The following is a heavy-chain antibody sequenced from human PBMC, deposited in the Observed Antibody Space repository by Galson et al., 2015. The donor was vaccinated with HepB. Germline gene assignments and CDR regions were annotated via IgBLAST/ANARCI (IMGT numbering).Heavy chain of an antibody. D-gene: IGHD4-11*01. Sequence: SLRLSCAASGFTFRTYTMNWVRQAPGKGLEWVSSITSSSRYVYYADSVKGRFTISRDNAKNSLYLQMNSLRAEDTGVYYCARDGVPASLVTTFFDFWGQGTLVTVSS. CDR2: ITSSSRYV. CDR1: GFTFRTYT. V-gene: IGHV3-21*01. CDR3: ARDGVPASLVTTFFDF. J-gene: IGHJ4*02.